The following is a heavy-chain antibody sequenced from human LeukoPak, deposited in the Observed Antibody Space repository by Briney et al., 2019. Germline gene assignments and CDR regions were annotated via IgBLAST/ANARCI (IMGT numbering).Heavy chain of an antibody. Sequence: PSETLSLTCTVSGGSISSSSYYWGWIRQPPGKGLEWIGEINHSGSTNYNPSLKSRVTISVDTSKNQFSLKLSSVTAADTAVYYCARGRAGYCSSTSCLFDYWGQGTLVTVSS. J-gene: IGHJ4*02. V-gene: IGHV4-39*07. CDR1: GGSISSSSYY. D-gene: IGHD2-2*01. CDR2: INHSGST. CDR3: ARGRAGYCSSTSCLFDY.